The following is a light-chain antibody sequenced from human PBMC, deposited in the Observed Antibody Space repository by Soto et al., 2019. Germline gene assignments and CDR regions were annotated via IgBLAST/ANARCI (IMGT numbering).Light chain of an antibody. V-gene: IGLV1-40*01. CDR1: YSNIGAGHD. Sequence: QLVLTQPPSVSGAPRQRVTISCTGSYSNIGAGHDVHWYQQVPGTVPKLLIYAHNKRPSGVSDRFSGSTSGSSAFLTITGLQAEDEADYYCQSYDDKVRVFGGGTKLTVL. J-gene: IGLJ2*01. CDR2: AHN. CDR3: QSYDDKVRV.